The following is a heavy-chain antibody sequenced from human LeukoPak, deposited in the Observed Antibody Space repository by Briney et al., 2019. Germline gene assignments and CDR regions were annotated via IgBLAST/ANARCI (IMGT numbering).Heavy chain of an antibody. D-gene: IGHD6-6*01. CDR3: ARGRGMSSIAARLVY. Sequence: SETLSLTCAAYGGSFSGYYWSWIRQPPGKGLEWIGEINHSGSTNYNPSLKSRVTISVDTSKNQFSLKLSSVTAADTAVYYCARGRGMSSIAARLVYWGQGTLVTVSS. V-gene: IGHV4-34*01. CDR2: INHSGST. J-gene: IGHJ4*02. CDR1: GGSFSGYY.